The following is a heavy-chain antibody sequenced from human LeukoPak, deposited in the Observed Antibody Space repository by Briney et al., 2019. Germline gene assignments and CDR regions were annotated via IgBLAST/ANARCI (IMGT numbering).Heavy chain of an antibody. CDR3: ARDGTSTDDC. Sequence: ASVKVSCKASGYTFSNFGISWVRQAPGQGLEWMGWISGNNDNPNYGQKFQGRYTVTTDSSTSTAYMELRNLRSDDTAVYYCARDGTSTDDCWGQGTLVTVSS. V-gene: IGHV1-18*01. D-gene: IGHD2-2*01. J-gene: IGHJ4*02. CDR2: ISGNNDNP. CDR1: GYTFSNFG.